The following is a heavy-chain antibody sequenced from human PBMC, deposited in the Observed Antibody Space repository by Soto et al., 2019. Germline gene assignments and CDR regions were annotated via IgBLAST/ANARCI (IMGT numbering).Heavy chain of an antibody. CDR2: IYYNGST. V-gene: IGHV4-31*03. Sequence: SETLSLTCTVSGLTISSASYYWSWIRQHPGKGLEWVGNIYYNGSTYYSPSLKSRVTVWPDTSKNAFSLRLTSVTAADTAVYYCARYRTSGSWSQFDYSGQGNLVTVYS. CDR1: GLTISSASYY. D-gene: IGHD6-13*01. J-gene: IGHJ4*02. CDR3: ARYRTSGSWSQFDY.